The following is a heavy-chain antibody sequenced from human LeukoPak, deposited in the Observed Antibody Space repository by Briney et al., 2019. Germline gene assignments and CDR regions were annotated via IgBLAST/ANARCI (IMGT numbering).Heavy chain of an antibody. CDR1: GFTVSSNY. V-gene: IGHV3-53*01. CDR3: ARGLAEAAPEDI. CDR2: IYSSGST. J-gene: IGHJ4*02. Sequence: GGSLRLSCAASGFTVSSNYMDWVRQAPGKGLEWVSVIYSSGSTYYADSVKGRFTVSRDNSKNTVILQMNSLRAEDTAIYYCARGLAEAAPEDIWGQGTLVTVSS. D-gene: IGHD6-13*01.